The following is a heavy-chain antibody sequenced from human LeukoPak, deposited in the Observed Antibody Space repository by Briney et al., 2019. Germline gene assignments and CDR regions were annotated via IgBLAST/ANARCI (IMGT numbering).Heavy chain of an antibody. V-gene: IGHV1-2*02. Sequence: VASVTVSCKASGYTFTGYYMHWVRQAPGQGLEWMGWINPNSGGTNYAQKFQGRVTMTRDTSISTAYMELSRLRSDDTAVYYCARDGTTSLSYYYGMDVWGQGTTVTVSS. D-gene: IGHD1-1*01. CDR1: GYTFTGYY. CDR3: ARDGTTSLSYYYGMDV. CDR2: INPNSGGT. J-gene: IGHJ6*02.